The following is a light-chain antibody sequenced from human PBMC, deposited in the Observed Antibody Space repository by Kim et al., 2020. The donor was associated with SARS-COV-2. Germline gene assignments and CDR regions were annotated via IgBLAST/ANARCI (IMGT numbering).Light chain of an antibody. J-gene: IGLJ2*01. V-gene: IGLV1-51*01. CDR1: SSNIGNNY. CDR3: GTWDSSLSAVV. CDR2: DNN. Sequence: GQKGTISCSGSSSNIGNNYVSWYQQLPGTAPKLLIYDNNKRPSGIPDRFSGSKSGTSATLGITGLQTGDEADYYCGTWDSSLSAVVFGRGTQLTVL.